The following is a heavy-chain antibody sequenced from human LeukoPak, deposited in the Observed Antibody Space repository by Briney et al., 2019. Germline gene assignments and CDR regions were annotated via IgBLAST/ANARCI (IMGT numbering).Heavy chain of an antibody. D-gene: IGHD3-22*01. J-gene: IGHJ3*02. CDR2: IKRDGSEK. CDR1: GFTFSSYW. CDR3: ARDYYYDSSGVDAFDI. V-gene: IGHV3-7*01. Sequence: GGSLRLSCAASGFTFSSYWMSWVRQAPGKWLEWVANIKRDGSEKYYVDSVKGRFTISRDNAKNSLYLQMNSLRAEDTAVYYCARDYYYDSSGVDAFDIWGQGTMVTVSS.